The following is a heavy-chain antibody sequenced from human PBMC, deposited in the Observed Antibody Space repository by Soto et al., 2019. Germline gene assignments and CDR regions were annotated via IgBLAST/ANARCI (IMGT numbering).Heavy chain of an antibody. V-gene: IGHV3-74*01. CDR3: AREGNYGNHHDGFDI. J-gene: IGHJ3*02. D-gene: IGHD1-7*01. CDR1: GLTFSSYW. CDR2: VNSDVSST. Sequence: EVPLVESGGGLVQPGGSLRLSCAASGLTFSSYWMHWVRQAPGKGLVWVSRVNSDVSSTNYADSVKGRFTISRDNAKDTLYLQMNSLRAEDTAVYYCAREGNYGNHHDGFDIWGQGTMVTVSS.